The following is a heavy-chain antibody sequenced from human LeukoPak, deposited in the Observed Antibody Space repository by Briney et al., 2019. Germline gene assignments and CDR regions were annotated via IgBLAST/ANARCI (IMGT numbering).Heavy chain of an antibody. CDR3: ARAGPWQIDP. J-gene: IGHJ5*02. CDR2: IYYTGTT. V-gene: IGHV4-59*11. Sequence: KSSETLSLTCTVSGVSINSHYWNWIRQPPGKGLEWIGHIYYTGTTNYNPSLKSRVTISVDRSKNHFSLKLKSVTNADTAVYYCARAGPWQIDPWGQGILVTVSS. D-gene: IGHD3-10*01. CDR1: GVSINSHY.